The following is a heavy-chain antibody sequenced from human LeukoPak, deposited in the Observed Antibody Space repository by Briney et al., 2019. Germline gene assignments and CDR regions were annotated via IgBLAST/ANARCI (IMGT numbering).Heavy chain of an antibody. D-gene: IGHD3-22*01. Sequence: SETLSLTCTVSGGSISSYYWNWIRQPAGKGLEWIGRIYTSGSTNYNPSLKRRVTMSVDTSKNQFSLKLSSVTAADTAVYYCARETPYYYDSSGYWPFYYYYYMDVWGKGTTVAVSS. CDR1: GGSISSYY. CDR2: IYTSGST. CDR3: ARETPYYYDSSGYWPFYYYYYMDV. J-gene: IGHJ6*03. V-gene: IGHV4-4*07.